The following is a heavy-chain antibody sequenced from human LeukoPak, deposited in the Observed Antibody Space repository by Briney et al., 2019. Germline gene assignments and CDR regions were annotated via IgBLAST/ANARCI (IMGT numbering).Heavy chain of an antibody. CDR2: INPSGGST. V-gene: IGHV1-46*01. Sequence: GASVKVSCKASGYTFTSYYMHWVRQAPGQGLEWMGIINPSGGSTSYAQKFQGRVTMTRDMSTSTVYMELSSLRSEDTAVYYCAREVSNCSSTSCYLVGWFDPWGQGTLVTVSS. D-gene: IGHD2-2*01. CDR3: AREVSNCSSTSCYLVGWFDP. CDR1: GYTFTSYY. J-gene: IGHJ5*02.